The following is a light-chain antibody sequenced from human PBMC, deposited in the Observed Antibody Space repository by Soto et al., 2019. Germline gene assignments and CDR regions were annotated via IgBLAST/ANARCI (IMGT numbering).Light chain of an antibody. Sequence: EIQMTQSPSSLSASVGDRVTITCRTSQDISNYLAWYQQKPGKVPKLLIYAASTLQSGVPSRFSGGGSGTDFSRTISSLQPEDVATYYCQKYNSAPHTFGGGTKVEIQ. J-gene: IGKJ4*01. CDR1: QDISNY. V-gene: IGKV1-27*01. CDR2: AAS. CDR3: QKYNSAPHT.